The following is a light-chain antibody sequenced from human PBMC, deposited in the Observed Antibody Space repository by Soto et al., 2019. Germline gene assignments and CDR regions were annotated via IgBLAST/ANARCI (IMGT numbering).Light chain of an antibody. J-gene: IGKJ2*01. CDR2: DAS. CDR3: QQYDSLPPYA. CDR1: QDISNY. Sequence: DIPMTQSPSFLSASVGDRVTITCQASQDISNYLSWYQQKPGKAPKLLIYDASNLETGVPSRFSGSGSGTDFTFTISSLQPEDIATYYCQQYDSLPPYAFGQGTKLEIK. V-gene: IGKV1-33*01.